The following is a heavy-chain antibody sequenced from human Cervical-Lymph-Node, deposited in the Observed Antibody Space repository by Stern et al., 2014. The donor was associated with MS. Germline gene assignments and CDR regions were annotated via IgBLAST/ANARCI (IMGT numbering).Heavy chain of an antibody. Sequence: QVTLRESGPTLMKPTQTLTLTCTFSGFSLNTSGVSVGWIRQSPAGALEWLALRFWDDDKRYSPSLKSRLTITRDTSKNQVVLTMTNMDPVDTATYYCAHRRHPRYFFDYWGQGTLVTVSS. J-gene: IGHJ4*02. CDR1: GFSLNTSGVS. CDR2: RFWDDDK. V-gene: IGHV2-5*02. CDR3: AHRRHPRYFFDY.